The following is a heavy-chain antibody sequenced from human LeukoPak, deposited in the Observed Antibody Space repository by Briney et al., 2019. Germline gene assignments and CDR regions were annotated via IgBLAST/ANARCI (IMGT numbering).Heavy chain of an antibody. CDR3: TRVSGYNNWFDP. CDR1: GFTFSDCA. J-gene: IGHJ5*02. V-gene: IGHV3-73*01. Sequence: SGGSLKLSCAASGFTFSDCAIHWVRQASGKGLEWVGLIEKESNGYLTASAASVRGRFIISRDDSKNTAYLQMNSLKIEDTAVYYCTRVSGYNNWFDPGGQGTLVTVSS. D-gene: IGHD3-22*01. CDR2: IEKESNGYLT.